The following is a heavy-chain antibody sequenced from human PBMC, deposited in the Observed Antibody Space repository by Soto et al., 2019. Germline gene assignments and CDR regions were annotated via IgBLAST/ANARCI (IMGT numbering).Heavy chain of an antibody. CDR1: GFTFSSYG. CDR3: AKATVVTLGYYYYGMDV. CDR2: ISYDGSNK. D-gene: IGHD4-17*01. J-gene: IGHJ6*02. V-gene: IGHV3-30*18. Sequence: QVQLVESGGGVVQPGRSLRLSCAASGFTFSSYGMHWVRQAPGKGLEWVAVISYDGSNKYYADSVKGRFTISRDNSKNTLYLQMNSLRAEDTAVYYCAKATVVTLGYYYYGMDVWDQGTTVTVSS.